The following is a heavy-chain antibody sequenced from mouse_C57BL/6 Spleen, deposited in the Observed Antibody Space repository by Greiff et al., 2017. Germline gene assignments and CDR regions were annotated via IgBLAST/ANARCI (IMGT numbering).Heavy chain of an antibody. D-gene: IGHD2-5*01. J-gene: IGHJ2*01. CDR2: IYPGGGYT. CDR1: GYTFTNYW. V-gene: IGHV1-63*01. CDR3: ARGDSNQGYFDY. Sequence: QVQLKQSGAELVRPGTSVKMSCKASGYTFTNYWIGWAKQRPGHGLEWIGDIYPGGGYTNYNEKFKGKATLTADKSSSTAYMPFSSLTSEDSAIYYCARGDSNQGYFDYWGQGTTLTVSS.